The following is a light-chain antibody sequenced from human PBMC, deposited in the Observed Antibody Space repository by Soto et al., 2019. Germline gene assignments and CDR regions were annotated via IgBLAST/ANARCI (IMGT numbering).Light chain of an antibody. V-gene: IGKV3-11*01. CDR1: QSVSSF. Sequence: EIVLTQSPATLSLSPGERATLSCRASQSVSSFLAWYQQKPGQAPRLLIYDASNRATGIPARFSGSGSGTDFTLIISGLETEDTAVYYCQQRNNWPLTFGGGTKVEI. CDR2: DAS. CDR3: QQRNNWPLT. J-gene: IGKJ4*01.